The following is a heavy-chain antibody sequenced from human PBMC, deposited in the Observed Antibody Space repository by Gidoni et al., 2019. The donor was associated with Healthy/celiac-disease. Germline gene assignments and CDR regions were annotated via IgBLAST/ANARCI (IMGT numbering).Heavy chain of an antibody. D-gene: IGHD6-13*01. CDR2: IYHSGST. CDR3: AREGGSIAAAGLYYYYGMDV. V-gene: IGHV4-4*02. Sequence: QVQLQESGPGLVKPSGTLSLTCAVSGGSISRSNWWSWVRQPPGKGLEWIGEIYHSGSTNYNPSLKSRVTISVDKSKNQFSLKLSSVTAADTAVYYCAREGGSIAAAGLYYYYGMDVWGQGTTVTVSS. CDR1: GGSISRSNW. J-gene: IGHJ6*02.